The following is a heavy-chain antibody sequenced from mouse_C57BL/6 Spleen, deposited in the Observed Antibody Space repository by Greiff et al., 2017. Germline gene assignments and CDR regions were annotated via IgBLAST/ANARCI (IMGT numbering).Heavy chain of an antibody. CDR3: AKFSGSSYVDAMDY. CDR1: GYTFTSYW. V-gene: IGHV1-55*01. Sequence: QVQLQQPGAELVKPGASVKMSCKASGYTFTSYWITWVKQRPGQGLEWIGDIYPGSGSTYYNEKFKSKTTLTVDTSSSTDYMQLSSLTSEDSAVYYSAKFSGSSYVDAMDYWGQGTSVTVSS. CDR2: IYPGSGST. D-gene: IGHD1-1*01. J-gene: IGHJ4*01.